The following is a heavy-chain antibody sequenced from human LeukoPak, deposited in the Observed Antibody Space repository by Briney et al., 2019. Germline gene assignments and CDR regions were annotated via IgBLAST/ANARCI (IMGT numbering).Heavy chain of an antibody. CDR3: ATPKNGSYYFFDC. V-gene: IGHV4-31*03. J-gene: IGHJ4*02. Sequence: SETLSLTCTVSGGSISSGGYYWSWIRQHPGKGLEWIGYIYYSGSTYSNPSLKSRVTMSIDTSKNQFSLKLSSVTAADTAVYYCATPKNGSYYFFDCWGQGTLVTVSS. D-gene: IGHD3-10*01. CDR1: GGSISSGGYY. CDR2: IYYSGST.